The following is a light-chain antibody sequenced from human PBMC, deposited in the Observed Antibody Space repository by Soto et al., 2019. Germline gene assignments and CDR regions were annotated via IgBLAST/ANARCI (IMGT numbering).Light chain of an antibody. CDR2: GVS. CDR3: SSYASGGSYV. J-gene: IGLJ1*01. V-gene: IGLV2-14*03. Sequence: QSVLAQPASVSGSPGQSITISCSGSSSDVGGYNAVSWYQQHPGKVPKLVIYGVSDRPSGISSRFSASKSGNTASLTISGLQAEDEADYYCSSYASGGSYVFGTGTKVPVL. CDR1: SSDVGGYNA.